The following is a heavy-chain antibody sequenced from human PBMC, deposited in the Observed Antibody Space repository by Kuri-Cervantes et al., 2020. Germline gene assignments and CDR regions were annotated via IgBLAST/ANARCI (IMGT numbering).Heavy chain of an antibody. D-gene: IGHD3-3*01. Sequence: GESLKISCAASGFTFSDYYMSWIRQAPGKGLEWASYISSSGSTIYYADSVKGRFTISRDNAKNSLYLQMNSLRAEDTAVYYCARDLTIFGVVPYYGMDVWGQGTTVTVSS. CDR2: ISSSGSTI. CDR1: GFTFSDYY. CDR3: ARDLTIFGVVPYYGMDV. J-gene: IGHJ6*02. V-gene: IGHV3-11*01.